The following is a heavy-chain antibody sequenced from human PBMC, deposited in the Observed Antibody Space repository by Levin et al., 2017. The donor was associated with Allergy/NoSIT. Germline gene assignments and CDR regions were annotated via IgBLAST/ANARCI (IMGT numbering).Heavy chain of an antibody. Sequence: KPGGSLRLSCTVSGGSVSSGSYYWSWIRQPPGKGLEWIGYIYYSGSTNYNPSLKSRVTISVDTSKNQFSLKLSSVTAADTAVYYCARDGSSIDGSGQAGYFDLWGRGTLVTVSS. J-gene: IGHJ2*01. CDR3: ARDGSSIDGSGQAGYFDL. D-gene: IGHD2-15*01. V-gene: IGHV4-61*01. CDR2: IYYSGST. CDR1: GGSVSSGSYY.